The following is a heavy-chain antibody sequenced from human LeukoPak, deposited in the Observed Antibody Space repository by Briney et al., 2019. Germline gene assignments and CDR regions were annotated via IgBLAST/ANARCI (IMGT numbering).Heavy chain of an antibody. D-gene: IGHD1-7*01. V-gene: IGHV3-13*01. CDR3: ARGLGRNYVLSYYGMDV. Sequence: PGGSLTLSCAASGFTFSSYDLHWVRQATGKGLEWVSAIGTAGDTYYPGSVKGRFTISRENAKNSLYLQMNSLRAGDTAVYYCARGLGRNYVLSYYGMDVWGQGTTVTVSS. CDR2: IGTAGDT. CDR1: GFTFSSYD. J-gene: IGHJ6*02.